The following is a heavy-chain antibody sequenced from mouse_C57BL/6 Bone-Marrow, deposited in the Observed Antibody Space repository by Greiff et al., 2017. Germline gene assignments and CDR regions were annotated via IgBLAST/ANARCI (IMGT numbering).Heavy chain of an antibody. CDR3: ARHYYYAMDY. CDR1: GFTFSSYT. CDR2: ISGGGGNT. Sequence: EVMLVESGGGLVKPGGSLKLSCAASGFTFSSYTMSWVRQTPEQRLEWVATISGGGGNTYYPDSVKGRFTISRDNAKTTLYLQMSSLRSEDTALYYCARHYYYAMDYWGQGTSVTVSS. V-gene: IGHV5-9*01. J-gene: IGHJ4*01.